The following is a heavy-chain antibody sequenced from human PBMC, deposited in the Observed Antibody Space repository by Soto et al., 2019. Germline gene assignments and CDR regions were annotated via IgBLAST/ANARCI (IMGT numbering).Heavy chain of an antibody. J-gene: IGHJ4*02. CDR1: GFSLNTRDVG. V-gene: IGHV2-5*02. CDR3: AHCRGGVASF. CDR2: VYWDDDK. D-gene: IGHD3-16*01. Sequence: QITLNESGPALVKPTQTLTLTCTFSGFSLNTRDVGVGWIRQPPGKALEWLGVVYWDDDKTYSLSLKSRLTITKDTPKNQVVLRMTKMDPVDTATYYCAHCRGGVASFWGQGTLVTVSS.